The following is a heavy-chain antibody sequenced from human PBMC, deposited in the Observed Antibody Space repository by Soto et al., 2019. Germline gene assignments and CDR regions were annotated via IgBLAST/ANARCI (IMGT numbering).Heavy chain of an antibody. D-gene: IGHD2-2*01. J-gene: IGHJ4*02. Sequence: ASETLSLTCTVSGASISPYYWSWIRQPPGKGLEWIGYMYNSGSTYYNPSLKSRVTISVDTSNNQFSLNLRSVTAADTAVYHCARNACTSNSCHPYFDHWGQGMLVTVSS. CDR3: ARNACTSNSCHPYFDH. CDR1: GASISPYY. V-gene: IGHV4-59*12. CDR2: MYNSGST.